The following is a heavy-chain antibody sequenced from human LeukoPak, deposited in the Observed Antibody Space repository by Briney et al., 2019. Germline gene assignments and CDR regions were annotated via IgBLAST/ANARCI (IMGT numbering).Heavy chain of an antibody. Sequence: SETLSLTCTVSGGSISSGGYYWSWIRQHPGKGLEWIGYIYYSGSTYYNPSLKSRVTISVDTSKNQFSLKLSSVTAADTAVYYCARGRGLMVYAMTPFDYWGQGTLVTVSS. CDR3: ARGRGLMVYAMTPFDY. CDR1: GGSISSGGYY. D-gene: IGHD2-8*01. CDR2: IYYSGST. J-gene: IGHJ4*02. V-gene: IGHV4-31*03.